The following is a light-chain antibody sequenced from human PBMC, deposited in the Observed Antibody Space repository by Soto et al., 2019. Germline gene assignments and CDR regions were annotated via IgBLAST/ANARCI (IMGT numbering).Light chain of an antibody. J-gene: IGLJ1*01. CDR3: AAGDDSLNGRHV. Sequence: QSVLTQPPSASGTPGQRVTISCSGSRSNIGSNTVNFFQQLPGTAPKLLIYSGNQRPSGVPGRFSGSKSGTSASLAISGLQPEDEADYYCAAGDDSLNGRHVFAKGTKVTVL. CDR2: SGN. V-gene: IGLV1-44*01. CDR1: RSNIGSNT.